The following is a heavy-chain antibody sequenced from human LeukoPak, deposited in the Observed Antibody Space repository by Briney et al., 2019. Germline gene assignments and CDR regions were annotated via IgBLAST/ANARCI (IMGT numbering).Heavy chain of an antibody. Sequence: GGSLRLSCAASGFTVSSSYMSWVRQAPGKGLEWVSVIYSGGSTYYADSVKGRFTISRDNSKNTLYLQMNSLSAKDTAVYYCARESTVTTPYFDYWGQGTLVTVAS. V-gene: IGHV3-53*01. D-gene: IGHD4-17*01. J-gene: IGHJ4*02. CDR1: GFTVSSSY. CDR3: ARESTVTTPYFDY. CDR2: IYSGGST.